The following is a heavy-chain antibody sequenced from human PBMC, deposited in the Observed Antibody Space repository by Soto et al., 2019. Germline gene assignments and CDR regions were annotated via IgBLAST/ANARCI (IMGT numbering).Heavy chain of an antibody. CDR3: ARHLSAVAAPRAY. CDR2: IHYSGST. J-gene: IGHJ4*02. Sequence: QLQLRESGPGLVKPSETLSLTCTVSGGSITNTLYSWGWIRQPPGKGLEWIGSIHYSGSTHYNPSLKSRVTISVDTSNNDFSLRLTSVTVADTAFYYCARHLSAVAAPRAYWGQGIPVNVYS. CDR1: GGSITNTLYS. D-gene: IGHD6-19*01. V-gene: IGHV4-39*01.